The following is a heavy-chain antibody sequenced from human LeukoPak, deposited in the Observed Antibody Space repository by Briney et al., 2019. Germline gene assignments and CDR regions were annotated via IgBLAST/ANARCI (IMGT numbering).Heavy chain of an antibody. J-gene: IGHJ4*02. CDR1: GFPFRSYA. D-gene: IGHD1-26*01. V-gene: IGHV3-30*02. CDR3: ARDKIVGATNFDY. CDR2: IRYDGSYK. Sequence: HPGGSLRLSCAASGFPFRSYAMHWVRQAPGKGLEWVAFIRYDGSYKYYADSVKGRFTISRDNSKNTLYLQMNSPRAEDTAVYYCARDKIVGATNFDYWGQGTLVTVSS.